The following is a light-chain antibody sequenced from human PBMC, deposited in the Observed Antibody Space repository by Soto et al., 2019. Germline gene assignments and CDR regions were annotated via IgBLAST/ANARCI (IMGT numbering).Light chain of an antibody. Sequence: DILVAESPSSLSASVGDRVTITCQASQDISKYLNWYRQKPGKAPKLLICDTSNLETGVPSRFTGSRSGTDFTLTISSLQPEDIATYYCQQYHSLPRTFGQGTKVDIK. CDR1: QDISKY. V-gene: IGKV1-33*01. CDR3: QQYHSLPRT. CDR2: DTS. J-gene: IGKJ1*01.